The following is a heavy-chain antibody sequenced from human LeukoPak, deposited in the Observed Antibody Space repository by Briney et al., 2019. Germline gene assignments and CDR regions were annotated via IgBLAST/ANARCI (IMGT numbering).Heavy chain of an antibody. CDR2: IYYSGST. J-gene: IGHJ4*02. D-gene: IGHD5-24*01. CDR3: ARGQVEMATIDY. V-gene: IGHV4-59*01. CDR1: GGSISSYY. Sequence: SETLSLTCTVSGGSISSYYWSWIRQPPGKGLEWIGYIYYSGSTNYNPSLKSRVTISVDTSRNQFSLKLSSVTAADTAVYYCARGQVEMATIDYWGQGTLVTVSS.